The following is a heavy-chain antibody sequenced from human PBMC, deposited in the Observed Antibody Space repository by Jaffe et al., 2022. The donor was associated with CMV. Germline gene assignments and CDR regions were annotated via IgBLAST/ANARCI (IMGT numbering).Heavy chain of an antibody. D-gene: IGHD3-16*02. J-gene: IGHJ6*03. V-gene: IGHV4-34*01. CDR3: ASQGYDYVWGSYRLHRYYYYMDV. CDR2: INHSGST. CDR1: GGSFSGYY. Sequence: QVQLQQWGAGLLKPSETLSLTCAVYGGSFSGYYWSWIRQPPGKGLEWIGEINHSGSTNYNPSLKSRVTISVDTSKNQFSLKLSSVTAADTAVYYCASQGYDYVWGSYRLHRYYYYMDVWGKGTTVTVSS.